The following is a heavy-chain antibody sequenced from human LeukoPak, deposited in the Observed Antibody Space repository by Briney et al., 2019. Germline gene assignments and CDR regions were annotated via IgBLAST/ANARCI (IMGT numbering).Heavy chain of an antibody. J-gene: IGHJ4*02. D-gene: IGHD3/OR15-3a*01. V-gene: IGHV4-59*12. CDR3: ARSHSVWTSFDY. CDR1: GGSLSSYY. CDR2: IYYSGST. Sequence: SETLSLTCTVSGGSLSSYYWSWIRQPPGKGLEWSGYIYYSGSTNYNPSLKSRVTISVDTSKNQFSLRLSSVTAADTAVYYCARSHSVWTSFDYWGQGTLVTVSS.